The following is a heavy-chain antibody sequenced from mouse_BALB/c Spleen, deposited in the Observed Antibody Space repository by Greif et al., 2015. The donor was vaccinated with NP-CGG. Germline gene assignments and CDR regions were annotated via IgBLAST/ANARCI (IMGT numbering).Heavy chain of an antibody. V-gene: IGHV14-3*02. CDR1: GFNIKDTY. D-gene: IGHD1-1*01. CDR3: AYYYGSSYYYAMDY. Sequence: VQLQQSGAELVKPGASVKLSCTASGFNIKDTYMHWVKQRPEQGLEWIGRIDPANGNTKYDPKFQGKATITADTSSNTACLQLSSLTSEDTAVYYCAYYYGSSYYYAMDYWGQGTSVTVSP. J-gene: IGHJ4*01. CDR2: IDPANGNT.